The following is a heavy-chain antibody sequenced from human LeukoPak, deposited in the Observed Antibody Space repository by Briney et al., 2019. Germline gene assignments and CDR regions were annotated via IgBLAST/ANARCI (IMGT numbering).Heavy chain of an antibody. Sequence: ASVKVSCKASGYTFTSYGISWVRQAPGQGLEWMGWISAYNGNTNYAQKLQGRVTMTTDTSTSTAYMELRSLRSEDTAVYYCARVKYQLLFRGYYYYMDVWGKGTTVTISS. CDR2: ISAYNGNT. D-gene: IGHD2-2*01. J-gene: IGHJ6*03. CDR1: GYTFTSYG. V-gene: IGHV1-18*01. CDR3: ARVKYQLLFRGYYYYMDV.